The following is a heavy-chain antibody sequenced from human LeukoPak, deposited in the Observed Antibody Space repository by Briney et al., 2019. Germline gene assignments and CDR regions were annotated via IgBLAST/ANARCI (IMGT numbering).Heavy chain of an antibody. V-gene: IGHV4-59*01. D-gene: IGHD2-21*01. Sequence: PSETLSLTCTVSGGSISRYYWSWIRQPPGKGLEWIGYIYYSGSTNYNPSLKSRVTISVDTSKNQFSLKLSSVTAADTAVYYCARDCAGRSAGWFDHWGQGTLVTVSS. CDR1: GGSISRYY. CDR2: IYYSGST. CDR3: ARDCAGRSAGWFDH. J-gene: IGHJ5*02.